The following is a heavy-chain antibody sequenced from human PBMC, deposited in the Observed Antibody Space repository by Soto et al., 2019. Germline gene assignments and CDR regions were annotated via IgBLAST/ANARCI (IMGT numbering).Heavy chain of an antibody. D-gene: IGHD5-18*01. CDR1: GFTVSNAW. Sequence: EVQLVESGGGLVKPGGSLRLSCAASGFTVSNAWMIWVRQAPGKGLEWVGRIKSKTDGGTTEYDAPVKGRFTISRDDSKNTLYLQMNSLKTEDTAVYYCTRYSYGASEYWGQGTLVTVSS. CDR2: IKSKTDGGTT. CDR3: TRYSYGASEY. J-gene: IGHJ4*02. V-gene: IGHV3-15*01.